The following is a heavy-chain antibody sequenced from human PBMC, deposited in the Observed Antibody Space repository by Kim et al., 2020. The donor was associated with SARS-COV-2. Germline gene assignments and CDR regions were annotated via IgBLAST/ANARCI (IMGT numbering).Heavy chain of an antibody. Sequence: GGSLRLSCAASGFTVSSNYMSWVRQAPGKGLEWVSVIYSGGSTYYADSVKGRFTIARDNSKNTMYLQMNSLMAEDTAVYYCARSRIGVAGYYFDYWGQGTLVTVSS. J-gene: IGHJ4*02. D-gene: IGHD6-19*01. CDR2: IYSGGST. CDR3: ARSRIGVAGYYFDY. CDR1: GFTVSSNY. V-gene: IGHV3-53*01.